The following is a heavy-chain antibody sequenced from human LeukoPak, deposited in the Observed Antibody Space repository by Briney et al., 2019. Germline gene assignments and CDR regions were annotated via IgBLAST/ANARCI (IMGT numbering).Heavy chain of an antibody. CDR2: ISVYDNTT. V-gene: IGHV1-18*01. CDR1: GYIFTSYG. J-gene: IGHJ5*02. CDR3: ARPMYYDILTGENWFDP. D-gene: IGHD3-9*01. Sequence: ASVKVSCKASGYIFTSYGINWVRQAPGQGLEWMGWISVYDNTTNYAQKLQGRVTVTTDTSTSTAYMELRSLRSDDTAVYYCARPMYYDILTGENWFDPWGQGTLVTVSS.